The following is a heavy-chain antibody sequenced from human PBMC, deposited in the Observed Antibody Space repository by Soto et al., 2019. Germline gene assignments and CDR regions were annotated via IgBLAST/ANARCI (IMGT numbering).Heavy chain of an antibody. CDR3: AKAHSSSWGYYYYMDV. D-gene: IGHD6-13*01. V-gene: IGHV3-23*01. J-gene: IGHJ6*03. CDR1: GFTFSSYA. Sequence: GGSLRLSCAASGFTFSSYAMSWVRQAPGKGLEWVSAISGSGGSTYYADSVKGRFTISRDNSKNTLYLQMNSLRAEDTAVYYCAKAHSSSWGYYYYMDVWGKGTTVTVSS. CDR2: ISGSGGST.